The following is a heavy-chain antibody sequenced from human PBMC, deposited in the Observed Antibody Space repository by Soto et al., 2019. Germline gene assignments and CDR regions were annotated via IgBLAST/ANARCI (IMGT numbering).Heavy chain of an antibody. CDR2: ISYDGSNK. D-gene: IGHD6-19*01. Sequence: QVQLVESGGGVVQPGRSLRLSCAASGFTFSSYGIHWVRQAPGKGLEWVAVISYDGSNKYYADSVKGRFTISRDNSKNTLYLQMNSLRAEDTAVYYCAKDKIEYSSGWPHDYWGQGTLVTVSS. CDR1: GFTFSSYG. CDR3: AKDKIEYSSGWPHDY. V-gene: IGHV3-30*18. J-gene: IGHJ4*02.